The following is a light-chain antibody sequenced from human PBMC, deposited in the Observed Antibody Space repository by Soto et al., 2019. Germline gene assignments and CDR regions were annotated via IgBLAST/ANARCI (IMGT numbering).Light chain of an antibody. Sequence: DIQMTQSPTSLSASVGDRVTITCQASQDIRNYLNWYQQKPGKAPKLLINTASNLETGVPSRFSGSGSGTDFTFTISSLQPEDIATYYCQQYDNVVITFGQGTRLEIK. V-gene: IGKV1-33*01. J-gene: IGKJ5*01. CDR2: TAS. CDR3: QQYDNVVIT. CDR1: QDIRNY.